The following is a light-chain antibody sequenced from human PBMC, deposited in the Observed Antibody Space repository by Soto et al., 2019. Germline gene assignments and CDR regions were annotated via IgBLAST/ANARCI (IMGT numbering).Light chain of an antibody. CDR2: GAS. Sequence: EIVLTQSPGTLSLSPGERATLSCRASQSVSSSYLAWYQQKPGQAPRLLIYGASSRATGIPDRFSGSGSGTAFTLTISRLEPEDFAVYYCQQYGSSPPETFGQGTKLEIK. J-gene: IGKJ2*01. CDR1: QSVSSSY. CDR3: QQYGSSPPET. V-gene: IGKV3-20*01.